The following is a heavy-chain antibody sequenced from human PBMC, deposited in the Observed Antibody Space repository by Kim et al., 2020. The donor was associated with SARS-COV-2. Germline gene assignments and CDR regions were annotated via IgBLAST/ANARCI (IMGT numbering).Heavy chain of an antibody. J-gene: IGHJ4*02. D-gene: IGHD6-13*01. Sequence: TYDHPSLKCRVPISVDTSKRQFSLKLSSVTAADTAVYYCARVYSSSWDYWGQGTLVTVSS. V-gene: IGHV4-39*01. CDR2: T. CDR3: ARVYSSSWDY.